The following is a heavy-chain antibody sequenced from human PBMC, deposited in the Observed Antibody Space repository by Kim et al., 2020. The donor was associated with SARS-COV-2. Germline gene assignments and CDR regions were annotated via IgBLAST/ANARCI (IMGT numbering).Heavy chain of an antibody. CDR3: ARGSAYYYGSGRNWFDP. D-gene: IGHD3-10*01. J-gene: IGHJ5*02. V-gene: IGHV4-34*01. Sequence: SETLSLTCAVYGGSFSGYYWSWIRQPPGKGLEWIGEINHSGSTNYNPSLKSRVTISVDTSKNQFSLKLSSVTAADTAVYYCARGSAYYYGSGRNWFDPWGQGTLVTVSS. CDR1: GGSFSGYY. CDR2: INHSGST.